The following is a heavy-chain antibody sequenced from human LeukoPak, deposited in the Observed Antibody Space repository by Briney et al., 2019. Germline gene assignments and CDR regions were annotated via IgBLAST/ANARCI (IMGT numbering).Heavy chain of an antibody. V-gene: IGHV3-74*01. Sequence: GGSLRLSCVASGFTFSSYWMHWVRQAPGKGLVWVSRINRDGSSTSYADSVKGRFTFSRDNAKNTLYLQMNSLTSEDTAVYHCAREGVPGGLDYWGQGTLVTVSS. CDR3: AREGVPGGLDY. CDR2: INRDGSST. J-gene: IGHJ4*02. D-gene: IGHD2-8*02. CDR1: GFTFSSYW.